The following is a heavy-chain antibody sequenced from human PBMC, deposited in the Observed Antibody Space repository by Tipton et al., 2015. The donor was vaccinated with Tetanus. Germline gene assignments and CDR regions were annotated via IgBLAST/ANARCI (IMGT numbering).Heavy chain of an antibody. CDR1: GGSFSGYY. CDR3: ARLNCSGGSCRYNWFDP. J-gene: IGHJ5*02. D-gene: IGHD2-15*01. CDR2: INHSGST. V-gene: IGHV4-34*01. Sequence: TLSLTCAVYGGSFSGYYWSWIRQPPGKGLEWIGEINHSGSTNYNPSLKSRVTISVDTSKNQFSLKLSSVTAADTAVYYCARLNCSGGSCRYNWFDPWGQGTLVTVSS.